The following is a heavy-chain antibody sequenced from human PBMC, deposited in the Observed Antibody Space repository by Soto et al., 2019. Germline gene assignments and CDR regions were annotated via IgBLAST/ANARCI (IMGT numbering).Heavy chain of an antibody. CDR2: IYYSGST. J-gene: IGHJ4*02. V-gene: IGHV4-31*03. CDR1: GGSISSGGYY. CDR3: ARGVGDYGSGSLPEFVY. Sequence: QVQLQESGPGLVKPSQTLSLTCTVSGGSISSGGYYWSWIRQHPGKGLEWIGYIYYSGSTYYNPSLKSRVTISVDTSKNQFSLKLSSVTAAHTAVYYCARGVGDYGSGSLPEFVYWGQGTLVTVSS. D-gene: IGHD3-10*01.